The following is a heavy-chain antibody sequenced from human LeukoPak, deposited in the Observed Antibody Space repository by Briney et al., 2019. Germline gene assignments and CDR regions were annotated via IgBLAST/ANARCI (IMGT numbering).Heavy chain of an antibody. J-gene: IGHJ4*02. V-gene: IGHV1-2*02. CDR2: INPHIGGT. Sequence: GASVKVSGKASGYTFSGYYIHWVRQAPGQGLEWMGWINPHIGGTKYAQKFQGRVTMTSDTSISTAYMELSSLRSDDTAVYYCARGWPCHYWGQGTLVTVSS. CDR1: GYTFSGYY. CDR3: ARGWPCHY.